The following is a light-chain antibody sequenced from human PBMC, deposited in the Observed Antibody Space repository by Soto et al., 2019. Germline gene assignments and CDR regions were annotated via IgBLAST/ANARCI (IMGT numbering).Light chain of an antibody. CDR1: QSVSSSY. CDR2: GAS. CDR3: QQYDSSPWT. V-gene: IGKV3-20*01. Sequence: EIVLTQSPGTRSLSPGERVTLSCRASQSVSSSYLAWYQQKPGQAPRLLIYGASSRATGIPDRFSGSGSGTDYTLTISRLEPEDFAVYYCQQYDSSPWTFGQGTKVEIK. J-gene: IGKJ1*01.